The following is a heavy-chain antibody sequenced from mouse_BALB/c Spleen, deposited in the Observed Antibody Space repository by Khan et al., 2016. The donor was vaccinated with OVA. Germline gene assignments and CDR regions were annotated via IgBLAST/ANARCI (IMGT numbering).Heavy chain of an antibody. CDR1: GYSFSNYV. CDR3: ARWVRGIDH. V-gene: IGHV9-3-1*01. D-gene: IGHD2-14*01. J-gene: IGHJ2*01. CDR2: VKTYTGEP. Sequence: QIQLVQSGPELKKPGETVKISFKTSGYSFSNYVMNWVKKAPGTDLRWMGWVKTYTGEPTFADDFQGRFAFYLETSASIAYLQINNLKNADTATYFCARWVRGIDHWGQGTTLTVSS.